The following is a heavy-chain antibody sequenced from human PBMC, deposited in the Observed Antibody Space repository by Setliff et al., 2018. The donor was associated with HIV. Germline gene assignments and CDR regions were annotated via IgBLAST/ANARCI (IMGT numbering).Heavy chain of an antibody. CDR1: GFTVSSNY. CDR3: AREVTILRGVFVGPQGGAWFDP. V-gene: IGHV3-53*01. CDR2: IYSDDTQ. J-gene: IGHJ5*02. D-gene: IGHD3-10*01. Sequence: GGSLRLSCAASGFTVSSNYMTWVRQAPGKGQEWVAIIYSDDTQYYAKSVKGRFTISRENSKNTLFLHLKSLRVDDTAIYYCAREVTILRGVFVGPQGGAWFDPWGQGTLVTVSS.